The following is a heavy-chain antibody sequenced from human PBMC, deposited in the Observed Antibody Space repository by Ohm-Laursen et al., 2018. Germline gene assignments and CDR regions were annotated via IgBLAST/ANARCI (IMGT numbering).Heavy chain of an antibody. J-gene: IGHJ4*02. D-gene: IGHD6-19*01. CDR1: GGSFSGYY. Sequence: SDTLSLTCAVYGGSFSGYYWNWIRQPPGKGLEWIGEINHSRSTKYNSSFKSRVTISVDTSKNQFSLKLSSVTAADTAVYYCARGFSGWWGRIDYWGRGILVTVSS. CDR2: INHSRST. CDR3: ARGFSGWWGRIDY. V-gene: IGHV4-34*01.